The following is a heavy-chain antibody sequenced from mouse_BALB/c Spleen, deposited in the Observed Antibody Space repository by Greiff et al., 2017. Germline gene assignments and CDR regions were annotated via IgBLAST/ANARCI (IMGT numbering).Heavy chain of an antibody. CDR1: GFTFSSFG. J-gene: IGHJ4*01. CDR3: ARYDYGDYYAMDY. V-gene: IGHV5-17*02. Sequence: EVKLMESGGGLVQPGGSRKLSCAASGFTFSSFGMHWVRQAPEKGLEWVAYISSGSSTIYYADTVKGRFTISRDNPKNTLFLQMTSLRSEDTAMYYCARYDYGDYYAMDYWGQGTSVTVSS. D-gene: IGHD2-4*01. CDR2: ISSGSSTI.